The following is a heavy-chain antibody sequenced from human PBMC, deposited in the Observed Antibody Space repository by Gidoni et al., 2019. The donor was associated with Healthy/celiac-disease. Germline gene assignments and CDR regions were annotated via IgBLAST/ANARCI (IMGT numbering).Heavy chain of an antibody. V-gene: IGHV3-23*01. CDR1: GFHVSNYA. D-gene: IGHD3-22*01. CDR3: ATDQCPSVVVITSGLDY. Sequence: EVQLLGSGGGLEQPGGSVRRDCAASGFHVSNYAMSWVRQAPGRGLEWFSAISVSVGSTYYADSVKGRFTISRDNSNNTLYLQMNSLRADDTAVYYCATDQCPSVVVITSGLDYWGQGTLVTVSS. CDR2: ISVSVGST. J-gene: IGHJ4*02.